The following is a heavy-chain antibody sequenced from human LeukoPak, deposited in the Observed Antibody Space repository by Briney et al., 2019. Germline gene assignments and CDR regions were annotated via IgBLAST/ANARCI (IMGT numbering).Heavy chain of an antibody. Sequence: GGSLRLSCAASGFTFRSYAMRWVCQTPGKGLEWVSAISGSGGSTYYADSVKGRFTISRDNSKNTLYLQMNSLRAEDTAVYYCTKVGRCSSTSCRSIGDDYWGQGTLVTVSS. CDR3: TKVGRCSSTSCRSIGDDY. D-gene: IGHD2-2*01. CDR2: ISGSGGST. CDR1: GFTFRSYA. J-gene: IGHJ4*02. V-gene: IGHV3-23*01.